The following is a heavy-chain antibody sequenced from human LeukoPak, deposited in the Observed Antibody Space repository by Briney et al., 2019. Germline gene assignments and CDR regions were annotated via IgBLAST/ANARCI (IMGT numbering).Heavy chain of an antibody. CDR3: ARDIVVVPAAIPSPFDY. CDR2: ISSSGSTI. Sequence: PGGSLRLSCAASGFTFSDYYMSWIRQAPGKGLEWVSYISSSGSTIYYADSVKGRFTISRDNAKNSLYLQMNSLRAEDTAVYYCARDIVVVPAAIPSPFDYWGQGTLVTVSS. V-gene: IGHV3-11*01. J-gene: IGHJ4*02. D-gene: IGHD2-2*02. CDR1: GFTFSDYY.